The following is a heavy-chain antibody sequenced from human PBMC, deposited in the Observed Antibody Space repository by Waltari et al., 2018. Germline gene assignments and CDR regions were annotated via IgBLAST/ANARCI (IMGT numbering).Heavy chain of an antibody. CDR3: AKDSGGDYLGY. Sequence: EVQLVESGGGLVQPGRSLRLSCAASGFTFADYAMPWVRQAPGKGLEWVSGISWNSGSIGYADSVKGRFTISRDNAKNSLYLQMNSLRAEDTALYYCAKDSGGDYLGYWGQGTLVTVSS. V-gene: IGHV3-9*01. D-gene: IGHD4-17*01. J-gene: IGHJ4*02. CDR1: GFTFADYA. CDR2: ISWNSGSI.